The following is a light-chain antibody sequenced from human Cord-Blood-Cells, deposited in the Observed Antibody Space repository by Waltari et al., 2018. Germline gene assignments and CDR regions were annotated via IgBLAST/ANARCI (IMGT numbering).Light chain of an antibody. CDR2: EGS. J-gene: IGLJ2*01. CDR1: SSDVGCYNL. V-gene: IGLV2-23*01. Sequence: QSALTQPASVSGSPGQSITISCTGTSSDVGCYNLVSWYQQHPGKAPKLMIYEGSKWPSGVSNRFSGSKSGNTASLTISGLQAEDEADYYCCSYAGSSTLVFGGGTKLTVL. CDR3: CSYAGSSTLV.